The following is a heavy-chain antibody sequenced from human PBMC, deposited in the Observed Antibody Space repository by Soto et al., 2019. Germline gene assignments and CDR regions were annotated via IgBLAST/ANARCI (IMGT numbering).Heavy chain of an antibody. CDR2: ISSGGNDI. V-gene: IGHV3-21*04. CDR1: GFPFSRYS. J-gene: IGHJ6*02. CDR3: AKDRYSSSAYYYYGMDT. D-gene: IGHD6-6*01. Sequence: GGSLRLSCEASGFPFSRYSLNWVRQAPGKGLEWVSSISSGGNDISYAESVEGRFFTSRDNVKNSLYLQMNSLRAEDTALYYCAKDRYSSSAYYYYGMDTWGQGTTVTVSS.